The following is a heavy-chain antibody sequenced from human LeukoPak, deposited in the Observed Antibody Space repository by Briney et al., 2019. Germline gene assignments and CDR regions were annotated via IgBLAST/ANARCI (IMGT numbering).Heavy chain of an antibody. CDR2: FDPEDGET. V-gene: IGHV1-24*01. CDR3: VASSPQNWKAHDY. D-gene: IGHD1-1*01. Sequence: GASVKVSCKVSGYTLSEFSMHWVRQAPGKGLEWMGGFDPEDGETIYAQKFQVRVSMTEDTSTDTAYMELSSLRSEDTAVYYCVASSPQNWKAHDYWGQGTLVTVSS. J-gene: IGHJ4*02. CDR1: GYTLSEFS.